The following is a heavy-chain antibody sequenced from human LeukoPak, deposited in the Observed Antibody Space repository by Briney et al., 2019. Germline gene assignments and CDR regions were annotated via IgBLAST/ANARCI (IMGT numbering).Heavy chain of an antibody. Sequence: ASVKVSCKASGYTFTSYAMNWVRQAPGQGLEWMGWINPNSGGTNYAQKFQGRVTMTRDTSISTAYMELSRLRSDDTAVYYCARADSTYYYGSGSPSDPWGQGTLVTVSS. J-gene: IGHJ5*02. CDR2: INPNSGGT. V-gene: IGHV1-2*02. CDR1: GYTFTSYA. D-gene: IGHD3-10*01. CDR3: ARADSTYYYGSGSPSDP.